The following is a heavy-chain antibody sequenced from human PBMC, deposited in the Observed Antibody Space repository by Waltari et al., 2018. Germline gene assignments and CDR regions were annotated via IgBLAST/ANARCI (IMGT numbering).Heavy chain of an antibody. Sequence: QVQLVESGGGLVPPGGSLRLSCTASGFTFIDYYMSWIRQAPGGGLDWISYISNSRNTIYYGDSVKGRFTISRDNAKDSLSLQMNSLRGEDTAVYYCARSNMVLTIFAIPNFDSWGQGTLVTVSS. CDR2: ISNSRNTI. V-gene: IGHV3-11*01. D-gene: IGHD2-2*02. CDR1: GFTFIDYY. J-gene: IGHJ4*02. CDR3: ARSNMVLTIFAIPNFDS.